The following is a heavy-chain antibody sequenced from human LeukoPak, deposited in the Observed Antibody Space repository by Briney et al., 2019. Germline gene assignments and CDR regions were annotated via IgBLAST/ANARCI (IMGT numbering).Heavy chain of an antibody. CDR3: AKSLGATRGYFEH. Sequence: PGGSLRLSCAASGFTFSSYAMSWVRQAPGKGLEWVSAISGSGGSTYYADSVKGRFTISRDNSKNTLYLQMNSLRPEDTAVYYCAKSLGATRGYFEHWGQRTLVTVSS. CDR2: ISGSGGST. D-gene: IGHD1-26*01. V-gene: IGHV3-23*01. CDR1: GFTFSSYA. J-gene: IGHJ4*02.